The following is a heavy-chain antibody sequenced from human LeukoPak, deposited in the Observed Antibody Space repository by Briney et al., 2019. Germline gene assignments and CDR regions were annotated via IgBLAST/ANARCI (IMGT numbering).Heavy chain of an antibody. CDR3: ARDYGVRWFDP. J-gene: IGHJ5*02. V-gene: IGHV1-46*01. Sequence: EASVKVSCKASGYTFTSYYMHWVRQAPGQGLGWMGIINPSGGSTSYAQKFQGRVTMTRDMSTSTVYMELSSLRSEDTAVYYCARDYGVRWFDPWGQGTLVTVSS. CDR1: GYTFTSYY. D-gene: IGHD3-3*01. CDR2: INPSGGST.